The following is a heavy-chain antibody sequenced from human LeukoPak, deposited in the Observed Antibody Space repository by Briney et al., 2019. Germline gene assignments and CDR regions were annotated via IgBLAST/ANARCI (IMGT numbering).Heavy chain of an antibody. Sequence: SETLSLTCAVYGGSFSGYYWSWIRQPPGKGLEWIEEINHSGSTNYNPSLKSRVTISVDTSKNQFSLKLSSVTAADTAVYYCARVRRAAGVKYYFDYWGQGTLVTVSS. CDR1: GGSFSGYY. J-gene: IGHJ4*02. V-gene: IGHV4-34*01. CDR3: ARVRRAAGVKYYFDY. CDR2: INHSGST. D-gene: IGHD2-21*01.